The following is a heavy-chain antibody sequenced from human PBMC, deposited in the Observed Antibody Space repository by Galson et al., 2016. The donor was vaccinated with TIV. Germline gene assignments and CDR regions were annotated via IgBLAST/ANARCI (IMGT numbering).Heavy chain of an antibody. CDR2: IYPADSDI. J-gene: IGHJ3*01. D-gene: IGHD3-16*01. V-gene: IGHV5-51*01. Sequence: QSGAEVKKPGESLKISCKGSGYKFNSFWIAWVRQMPGKGLEWMGIIYPADSDIRYSPSFQGQVTISVDKSISTAYLQLSSLKASDTAIYFRARHYNNLSYDPGDGFDFWGQGTLVTVS. CDR1: GYKFNSFW. CDR3: ARHYNNLSYDPGDGFDF.